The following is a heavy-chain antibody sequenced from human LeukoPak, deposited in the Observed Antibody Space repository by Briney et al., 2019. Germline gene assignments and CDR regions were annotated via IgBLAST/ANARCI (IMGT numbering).Heavy chain of an antibody. Sequence: GGSLRLSCAASGFTVSSNYMSWVRQAPGKGLERDSVIYSGGSTYYADSVKGRFTISRHNSKNTLYLQMNSLRAEDTAVYYCASQGSSGWYEYFQHWGQGTLVTVSS. CDR3: ASQGSSGWYEYFQH. V-gene: IGHV3-53*04. J-gene: IGHJ1*01. CDR2: IYSGGST. CDR1: GFTVSSNY. D-gene: IGHD6-19*01.